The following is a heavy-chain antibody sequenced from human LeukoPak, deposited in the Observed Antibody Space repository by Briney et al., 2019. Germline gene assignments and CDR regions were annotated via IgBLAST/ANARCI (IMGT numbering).Heavy chain of an antibody. CDR2: ISYHGSDK. CDR3: ARMAFMYRAYLGFDY. CDR1: GFTFSNYG. V-gene: IGHV3-30*03. Sequence: PGRSLRHSCEASGFTFSNYGMHWVRQAPGKGLEWVAVISYHGSDKYFADSVKGRFTISRDNSKNTVYLQMNSLRAEDTSVYYCARMAFMYRAYLGFDYWGQGTLVSVSS. J-gene: IGHJ4*02. D-gene: IGHD2-8*01.